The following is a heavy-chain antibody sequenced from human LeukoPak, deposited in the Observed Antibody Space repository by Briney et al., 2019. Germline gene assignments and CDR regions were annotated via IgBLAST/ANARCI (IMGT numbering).Heavy chain of an antibody. CDR2: ISGNGGTT. CDR1: GFTFSSYT. V-gene: IGHV3-64D*09. Sequence: GGSLRLSCSVSGFTFSSYTMHWVRQAPGKGLQDVSAISGNGGTTYYADSVKGRFTISRDNSKNTLYLQMSSLRSEDTAVYYCARKIGAPNKGFDYWGQGTLVTVSS. CDR3: ARKIGAPNKGFDY. D-gene: IGHD1-26*01. J-gene: IGHJ4*02.